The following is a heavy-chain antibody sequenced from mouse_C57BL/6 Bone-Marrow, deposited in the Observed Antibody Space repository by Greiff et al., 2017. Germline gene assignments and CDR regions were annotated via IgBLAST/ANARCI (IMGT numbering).Heavy chain of an antibody. Sequence: VQLQQPGAELVKPGASVKMSCKASGYTFTSYWITWVKQRPGQGLEWIGDIYPGSGSTNYNEKFKSKATLTVDTSSSTAYMPLSSLTSEDSAVYDCARFYYYGSRGWYFDVWGTGTTVTVSS. D-gene: IGHD1-1*01. CDR1: GYTFTSYW. CDR3: ARFYYYGSRGWYFDV. V-gene: IGHV1-55*01. J-gene: IGHJ1*03. CDR2: IYPGSGST.